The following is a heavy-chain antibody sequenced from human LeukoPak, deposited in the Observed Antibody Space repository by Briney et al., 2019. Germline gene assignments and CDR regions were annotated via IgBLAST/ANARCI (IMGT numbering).Heavy chain of an antibody. J-gene: IGHJ4*02. CDR1: GFTFSSYG. D-gene: IGHD3-22*01. CDR3: ARDPRGPTTYDISARDSLDY. V-gene: IGHV3-33*01. Sequence: GGSLRLSCAASGFTFSSYGMHWVRPAPGKGLEWVAFICYDGSNKYYGESMKGRLTISRDNSRNTVYMQMSSLRTEDTAVYYCARDPRGPTTYDISARDSLDYWGQGTLVTVSS. CDR2: ICYDGSNK.